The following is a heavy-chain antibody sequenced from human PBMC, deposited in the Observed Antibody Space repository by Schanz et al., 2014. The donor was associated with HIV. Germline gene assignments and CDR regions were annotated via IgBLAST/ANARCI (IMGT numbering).Heavy chain of an antibody. CDR2: IWYDGSNK. J-gene: IGHJ5*02. D-gene: IGHD1-26*01. V-gene: IGHV3-33*01. CDR3: ARDRISTVGAPHFDP. CDR1: GFTFSSYG. Sequence: QVQLVESGGGVVQPGRSLRLSCAASGFTFSSYGMHWVRQAPGKGLEWVAVIWYDGSNKYYADSVKGRFTISRDNSKNTLYLQMNSLRAEDTAVYYCARDRISTVGAPHFDPWGQGTLVTVSS.